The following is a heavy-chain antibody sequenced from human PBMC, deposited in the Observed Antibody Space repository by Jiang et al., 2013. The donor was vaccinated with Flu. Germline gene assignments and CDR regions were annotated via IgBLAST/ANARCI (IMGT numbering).Heavy chain of an antibody. CDR2: IDWDDDK. J-gene: IGHJ6*02. V-gene: IGHV2-70*11. CDR3: ARMVRYCSSTSCYSHYYYGMDV. CDR1: C. D-gene: IGHD2-2*02. Sequence: CVNWIRQPPGKALEWLARIDWDDDKYYSTSLKTRLTISKDTSKNQVVLTMTNMDPVDTATYYCARMVRYCSSTSCYSHYYYGMDVWGQGTTVTVSS.